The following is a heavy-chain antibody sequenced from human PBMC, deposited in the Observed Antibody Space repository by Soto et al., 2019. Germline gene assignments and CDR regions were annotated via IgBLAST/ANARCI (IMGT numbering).Heavy chain of an antibody. CDR1: GFSLTSNGVG. CDR2: IYWDDTE. Sequence: QISLKESGTTLVQPTQTLTLTCTFSGFSLTSNGVGVGWIRQPPGKALEWLALIYWDDTERYSPSLKTRLTIPKDTCKSQVVLTMNYMDPVDTATYYCAHEGYGCDNWYDPWGQGTLVTVSS. J-gene: IGHJ5*02. D-gene: IGHD6-13*01. CDR3: AHEGYGCDNWYDP. V-gene: IGHV2-5*02.